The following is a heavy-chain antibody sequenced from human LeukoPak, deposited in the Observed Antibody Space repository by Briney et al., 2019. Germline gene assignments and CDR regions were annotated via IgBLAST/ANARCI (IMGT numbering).Heavy chain of an antibody. CDR2: INQSGGT. CDR1: GFTVSSNY. Sequence: GSLRLSCAASGFTVSSNYMSWVRQAPGKGLEWIGEINQSGGTNQNPSLKSRVTISVDTSKNQFSLKLSSLTAADTAVYYCATGPDYYNTSGYYPHYWDQGTLVTVSS. CDR3: ATGPDYYNTSGYYPHY. V-gene: IGHV4-34*08. J-gene: IGHJ4*02. D-gene: IGHD3-22*01.